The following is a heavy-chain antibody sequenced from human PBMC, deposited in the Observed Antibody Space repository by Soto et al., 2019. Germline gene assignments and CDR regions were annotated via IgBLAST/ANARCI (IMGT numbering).Heavy chain of an antibody. V-gene: IGHV3-49*03. Sequence: GGSLRLSCTASGFTFGDYAMSWFRQAPGKGLEWVGFIRSKAYGGTTEYAASVKGRFTISRDDSKSIAYLQMNSLKTEDTAVYYCTRGHLWFGELNFDYWGQGTLVTVSS. CDR2: IRSKAYGGTT. CDR1: GFTFGDYA. D-gene: IGHD3-10*01. J-gene: IGHJ4*02. CDR3: TRGHLWFGELNFDY.